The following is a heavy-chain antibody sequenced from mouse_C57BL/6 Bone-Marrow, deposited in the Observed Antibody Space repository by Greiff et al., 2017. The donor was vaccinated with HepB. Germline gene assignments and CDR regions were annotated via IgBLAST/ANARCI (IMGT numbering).Heavy chain of an antibody. CDR3: AEGSRFAY. Sequence: EVHLVESGPGLVKPSQSLSLTCSVTGYSITSGYYWNWIRQFPGNKLEWMGYISYDGSNNYNPSLKNRISITRDTSKSQFFLKLNSVTTEDTATYCCAEGSRFAYWGQGTLVTVSA. CDR1: GYSITSGYY. J-gene: IGHJ3*01. V-gene: IGHV3-6*01. CDR2: ISYDGSN.